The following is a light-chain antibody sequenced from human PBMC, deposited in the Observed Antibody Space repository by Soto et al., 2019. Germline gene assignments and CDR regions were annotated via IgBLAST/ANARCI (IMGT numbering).Light chain of an antibody. J-gene: IGKJ1*01. V-gene: IGKV1-39*01. CDR2: AAS. CDR3: QQSYSTPWT. Sequence: DIQMTQSPSSLSASVGDRVTITCRASQSISSYLNWYQQKPGKAPKLLIYAASSLQSGVPSRFSGSGSGTDFTFIFSSLQPEDFATYYCQQSYSTPWTFGQGTKVDIK. CDR1: QSISSY.